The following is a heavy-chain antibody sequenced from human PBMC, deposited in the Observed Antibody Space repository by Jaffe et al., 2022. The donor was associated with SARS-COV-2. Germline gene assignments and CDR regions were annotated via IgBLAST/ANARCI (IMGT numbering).Heavy chain of an antibody. CDR2: IYYSGST. D-gene: IGHD3-22*01. CDR1: GGSISSGGYY. CDR3: ARDCRNGYYYDSSGYSRYFDL. V-gene: IGHV4-31*03. J-gene: IGHJ2*01. Sequence: QVQLQESGPGLVKPSQTLSLTCTVSGGSISSGGYYWSWIRQHPGKGLEWIGYIYYSGSTYYNPSLKSRVTISVDTSKNQFSLKLSSVTAADTAVYYCARDCRNGYYYDSSGYSRYFDLWGRGTLVTVSS.